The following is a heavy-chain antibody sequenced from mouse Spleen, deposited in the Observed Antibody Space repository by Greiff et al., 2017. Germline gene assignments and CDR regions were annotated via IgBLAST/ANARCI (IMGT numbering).Heavy chain of an antibody. V-gene: IGHV5-17*01. CDR1: GFTFSDYG. CDR3: ARGVATDY. J-gene: IGHJ2*01. CDR2: ISSGSSTI. D-gene: IGHD1-1*01. Sequence: EVKLVESGGGLVKPGGSLKLSCAASGFTFSDYGMHWVRQAPEKGLEWVAYISSGSSTIYYADTVKGRFPISRDNAKNTLVLQMTSLRTEDTGRDYCARGVATDYWGQGTTLTGSS.